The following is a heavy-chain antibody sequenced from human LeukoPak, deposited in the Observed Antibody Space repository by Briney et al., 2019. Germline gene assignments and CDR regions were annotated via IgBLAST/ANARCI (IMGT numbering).Heavy chain of an antibody. V-gene: IGHV4-34*01. CDR3: ARHVFSSWTDNWFDP. Sequence: PSETLSLTCAVYGGSFSGYYWSWIRQPPGKGLEWIGEINHSGSTNYNPSLKSRVTISVDTSKNQFSLKLSSVTAADTAVYYCARHVFSSWTDNWFDPWGQGTLVTVSS. D-gene: IGHD6-13*01. J-gene: IGHJ5*02. CDR1: GGSFSGYY. CDR2: INHSGST.